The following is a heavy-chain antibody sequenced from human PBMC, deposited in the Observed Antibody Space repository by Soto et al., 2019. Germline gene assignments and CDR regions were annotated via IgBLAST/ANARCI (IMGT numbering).Heavy chain of an antibody. CDR3: ARETVRGYHYFDY. CDR1: GGSMNSYY. D-gene: IGHD3-10*01. CDR2: IYYSGAT. V-gene: IGHV4-59*01. J-gene: IGHJ4*02. Sequence: KTSETLSLTCTVSGGSMNSYYWSWIRQPPGKGLEWIGHIYYSGATNYNPSLKSRLTISLDTSKNQFSLKLSSVTAADTAVYSCARETVRGYHYFDYWGQGTLVTVSS.